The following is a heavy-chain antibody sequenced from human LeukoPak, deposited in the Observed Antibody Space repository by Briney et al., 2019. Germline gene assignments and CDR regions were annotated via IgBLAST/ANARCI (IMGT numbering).Heavy chain of an antibody. V-gene: IGHV1-69*04. CDR3: ARAPGGYGGPGY. D-gene: IGHD4-23*01. J-gene: IGHJ4*02. Sequence: SVKVSCKASGGTFSSYAISWVRQAPGQGLEWMGRIIPILGIANYAQKFQGRVTITADKSTSTAYMELSSLRSEDTAVYYCARAPGGYGGPGYWGQGTLVTVSS. CDR1: GGTFSSYA. CDR2: IIPILGIA.